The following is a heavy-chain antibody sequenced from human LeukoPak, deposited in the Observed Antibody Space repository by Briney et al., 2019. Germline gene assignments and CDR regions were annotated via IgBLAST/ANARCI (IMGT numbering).Heavy chain of an antibody. Sequence: GGSLRLSCAVSGITVSKYWMHWVRQVPGKGLVWVSRIHRDGSTTDYADSVKGRFTITRDSAKNTLYLEMNSLRVEDTAVYYCTRDANHYGGMDVWGQGTTVTVSS. J-gene: IGHJ6*02. CDR3: TRDANHYGGMDV. V-gene: IGHV3-74*01. CDR1: GITVSKYW. CDR2: IHRDGSTT.